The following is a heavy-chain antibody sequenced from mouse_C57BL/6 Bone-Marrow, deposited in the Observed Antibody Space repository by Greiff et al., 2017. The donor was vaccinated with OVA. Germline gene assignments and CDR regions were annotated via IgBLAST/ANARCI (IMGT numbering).Heavy chain of an antibody. Sequence: VKLQESGPELVKPGASVKISCKASGYAFSSSWMNWVKQRPGKGLEWIGRIYPGDGDTNYNGKFKGKATLTADKSSSTAYMQLSSLTSEDSAVYFCARFWDVDAMDYWGQGTSVTVSS. V-gene: IGHV1-82*01. CDR1: GYAFSSSW. CDR2: IYPGDGDT. D-gene: IGHD4-1*01. CDR3: ARFWDVDAMDY. J-gene: IGHJ4*01.